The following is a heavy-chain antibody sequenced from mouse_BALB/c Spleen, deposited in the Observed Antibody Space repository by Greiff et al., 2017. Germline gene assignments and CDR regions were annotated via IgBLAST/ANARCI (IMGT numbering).Heavy chain of an antibody. V-gene: IGHV1-5*01. Sequence: VQLKQSGPVLARPGASVKMSCKASGYTFTSYWMHWVKQRPGQGLEWIGAIYPGNSDTSYNQKFKGKAKLTAVTSTSTAYMELSSLTNEDSAVYYCTRGNGNYVIDYWGQGTTLTVSS. CDR1: GYTFTSYW. J-gene: IGHJ4*01. D-gene: IGHD2-1*01. CDR2: IYPGNSDT. CDR3: TRGNGNYVIDY.